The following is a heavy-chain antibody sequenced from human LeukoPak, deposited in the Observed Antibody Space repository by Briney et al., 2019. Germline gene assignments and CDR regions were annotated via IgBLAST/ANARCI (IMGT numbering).Heavy chain of an antibody. V-gene: IGHV3-30*09. Sequence: GGSLRLSCAASGFTFSSYAMHWVRQAPGKGLEWVAVISYDGSNKYYADSVKGRFAISRDNSKNTLYLQMNSLRAEDTAVYYCASQYSSGWSCDYWGQGTLVTVSS. CDR3: ASQYSSGWSCDY. CDR1: GFTFSSYA. CDR2: ISYDGSNK. J-gene: IGHJ4*02. D-gene: IGHD6-19*01.